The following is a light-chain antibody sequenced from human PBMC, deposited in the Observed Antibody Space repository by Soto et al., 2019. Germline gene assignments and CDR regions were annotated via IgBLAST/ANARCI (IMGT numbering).Light chain of an antibody. V-gene: IGKV1-6*01. Sequence: ALQMTQSPSSLSASVGDRVTITCRASQDIRNDLGWYQQKPGKTPKLLIFAASSLQSGVPSRFSGSGSGTDFTLTISSLQPEDFATYCCLQDFNYPWTFGQGTKVEIE. J-gene: IGKJ1*01. CDR1: QDIRND. CDR2: AAS. CDR3: LQDFNYPWT.